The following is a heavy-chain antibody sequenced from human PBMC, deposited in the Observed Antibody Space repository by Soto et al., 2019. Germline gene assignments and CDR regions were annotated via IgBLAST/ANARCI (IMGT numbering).Heavy chain of an antibody. V-gene: IGHV4-59*01. Sequence: PSETLSLTCTVSGGSISSYYWSWIRQPPGKGLEWIGYIYYSGSTNYNPSLKSRVTISVDTSKNQFSLKLSSVTAADTAVYYCARGDYYYYYGMDVWGQGXTVTVSS. D-gene: IGHD2-21*02. CDR2: IYYSGST. J-gene: IGHJ6*02. CDR3: ARGDYYYYYGMDV. CDR1: GGSISSYY.